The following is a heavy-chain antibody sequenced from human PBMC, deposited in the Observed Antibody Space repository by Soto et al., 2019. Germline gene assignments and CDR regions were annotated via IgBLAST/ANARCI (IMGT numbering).Heavy chain of an antibody. Sequence: SETLPLTCTVSGGSISSSSYYWGWIRQPPGKGLEWIGSIYYSGSTYYNPSLKSRVTISVDTSKNQFSLKLSSVTAADTAVYYCARRFYYYYYMDVWGKGTTVTVSS. V-gene: IGHV4-39*01. J-gene: IGHJ6*03. CDR3: ARRFYYYYYMDV. CDR2: IYYSGST. CDR1: GGSISSSSYY.